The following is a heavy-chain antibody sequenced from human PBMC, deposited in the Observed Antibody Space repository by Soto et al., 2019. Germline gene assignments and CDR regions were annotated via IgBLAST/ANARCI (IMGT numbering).Heavy chain of an antibody. V-gene: IGHV1-46*01. CDR1: GYTFTTYY. Sequence: QVQLVQSGAEVKKPGASVKVSCKASGYTFTTYYMHWVRQAPGQGLEWMGIITPDGGRTSYAQKFQGRGNMTRDTSTSTVYMQPSSLRSEDTAVYYCATRDPGHYWGQGTLVTVSS. J-gene: IGHJ4*02. CDR2: ITPDGGRT. CDR3: ATRDPGHY.